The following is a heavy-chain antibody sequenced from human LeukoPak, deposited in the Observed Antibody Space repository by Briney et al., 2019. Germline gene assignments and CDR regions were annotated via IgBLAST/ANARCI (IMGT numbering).Heavy chain of an antibody. CDR1: GYSFTSYW. V-gene: IGHV5-51*01. CDR3: GRRRGRWLPNRGGYFEY. CDR2: IYPGDSDT. J-gene: IGHJ4*02. Sequence: GEPLKISCKGPGYSFTSYWIGWVRHMPGKGLEWMGIIYPGDSDTRYSPSYQGHVPISADQSISTAYLQWSSLEASDTAMYYCGRRRGRWLPNRGGYFEYGGQGTLDTVST. D-gene: IGHD5-24*01.